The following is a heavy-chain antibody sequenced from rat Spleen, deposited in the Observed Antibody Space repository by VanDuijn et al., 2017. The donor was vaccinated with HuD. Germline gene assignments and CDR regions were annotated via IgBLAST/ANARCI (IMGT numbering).Heavy chain of an antibody. CDR3: ASGMDA. Sequence: QVQLKESGPGLVQPSETLSLTCTVSGFSLTSYSVSWVRQPSGKGPEWMGRMWYDGDTAYNSALKSRLSISRDTSKNQVYLKMNSLQTEDTAMYFCASGMDAWGQGASVTVSS. CDR1: GFSLTSYS. CDR2: MWYDGDT. V-gene: IGHV2-34*01. J-gene: IGHJ4*01.